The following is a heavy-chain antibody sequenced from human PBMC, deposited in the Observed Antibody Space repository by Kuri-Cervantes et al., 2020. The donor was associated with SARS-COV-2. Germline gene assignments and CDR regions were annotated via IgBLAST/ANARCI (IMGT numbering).Heavy chain of an antibody. J-gene: IGHJ6*02. CDR2: IYYSRST. D-gene: IGHD3-10*01. CDR1: GGSISSYY. Sequence: SETLSLTCTVSGGSISSYYWSWIRQPAGKGLEWIGYIYYSRSTNYNPSLKSRVTISVDTSKNQFSLKLSSVTAADTAVYYCARWKGTGYGSGTVPYYGMDVWGQGTTVTVSS. V-gene: IGHV4-59*12. CDR3: ARWKGTGYGSGTVPYYGMDV.